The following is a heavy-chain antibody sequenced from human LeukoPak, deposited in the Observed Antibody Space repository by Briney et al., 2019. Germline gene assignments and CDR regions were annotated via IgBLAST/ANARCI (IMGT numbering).Heavy chain of an antibody. D-gene: IGHD3-3*01. CDR3: ARTIFDPGAFDI. V-gene: IGHV3-30-3*01. CDR2: ISYDGSNK. CDR1: GFTFSSYA. Sequence: GGSLRLSCAASGFTFSSYAMHWVRQAPGKGLEWVAVISYDGSNKYYADSVKGRFTISRDNSKNTLYLQMNSLRAEDTAVYYCARTIFDPGAFDIWGQGTMVTVSS. J-gene: IGHJ3*02.